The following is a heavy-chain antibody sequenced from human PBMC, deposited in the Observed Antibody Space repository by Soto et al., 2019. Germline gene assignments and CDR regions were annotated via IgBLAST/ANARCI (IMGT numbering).Heavy chain of an antibody. CDR3: AKEGQEYTIFGVVTPRHKTRYYYYGMDV. D-gene: IGHD3-3*01. CDR2: ISYDGSNK. J-gene: IGHJ6*02. V-gene: IGHV3-30*18. CDR1: GFTFSSYG. Sequence: ESGGGVVQPGRSLRLSCAASGFTFSSYGMHWVRQAPGKGLEWVAVISYDGSNKYYADSVKGRFTISRDNSKNTLYLQMNSLRAEDTAVYYCAKEGQEYTIFGVVTPRHKTRYYYYGMDVWGQGTTVTVSS.